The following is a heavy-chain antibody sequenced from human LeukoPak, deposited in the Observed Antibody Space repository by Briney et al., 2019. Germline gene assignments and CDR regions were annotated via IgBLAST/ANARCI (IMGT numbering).Heavy chain of an antibody. Sequence: ASVKVSYKASGYIFTKYVVHWVRQAPGQRPEWMGWIKAGNGDTKYSQNFQDRLTITRDTSASTVYMELSSLTSEDTALYYCARDDCGDTCYPGGYWGQGILVTVSS. CDR3: ARDDCGDTCYPGGY. D-gene: IGHD2-21*01. CDR2: IKAGNGDT. J-gene: IGHJ4*02. CDR1: GYIFTKYV. V-gene: IGHV1-3*01.